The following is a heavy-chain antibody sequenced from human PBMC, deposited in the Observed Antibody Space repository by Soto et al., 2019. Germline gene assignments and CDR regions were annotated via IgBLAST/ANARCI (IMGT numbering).Heavy chain of an antibody. CDR3: ASTKHDSSAYYYWYLGL. J-gene: IGHJ2*01. CDR2: IIPIFGTA. CDR1: EDTFRNYA. V-gene: IGHV1-69*06. Sequence: ASVKVSCKASEDTFRNYAISWVRQAPGQGLEWMGGIIPIFGTANYAQKFQGRVTITADTSANTVYLELSSLRSEDTAVYYCASTKHDSSAYYYWYLGLWGRGTLVTVSS. D-gene: IGHD3-22*01.